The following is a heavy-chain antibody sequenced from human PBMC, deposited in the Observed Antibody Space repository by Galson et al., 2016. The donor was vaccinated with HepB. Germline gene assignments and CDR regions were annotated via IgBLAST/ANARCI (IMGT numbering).Heavy chain of an antibody. D-gene: IGHD2-15*01. J-gene: IGHJ6*03. CDR2: SFHDEDYT. CDR3: ASGVASGGSYYYLDV. CDR1: GFTLSKYH. V-gene: IGHV3-30-3*01. Sequence: SLRLSCAASGFTLSKYHMHWVRQAPGKGLEWVALSFHDEDYTHYPDSVKGRFTISRDNTKGTVYLHMNSLRAEDTAVYYCASGVASGGSYYYLDVWGKGTTVTVSS.